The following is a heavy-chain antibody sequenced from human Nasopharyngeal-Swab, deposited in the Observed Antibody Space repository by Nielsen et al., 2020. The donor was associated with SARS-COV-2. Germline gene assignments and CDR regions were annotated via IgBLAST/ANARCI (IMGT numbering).Heavy chain of an antibody. Sequence: ESLRLSCAASGFTFNNYNFNWVRQAPGKGLEWVSSISRSSSYIYYADSVKGRFTISRDNAKNSLYLQMNSLRAEDTAVYYCARDGLDYDFWSAYFMDVWGQGTTVTVSS. CDR1: GFTFNNYN. J-gene: IGHJ6*02. CDR3: ARDGLDYDFWSAYFMDV. D-gene: IGHD3-3*01. V-gene: IGHV3-21*01. CDR2: ISRSSSYI.